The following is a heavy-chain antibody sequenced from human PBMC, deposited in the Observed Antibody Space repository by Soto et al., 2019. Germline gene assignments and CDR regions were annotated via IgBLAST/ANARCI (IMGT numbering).Heavy chain of an antibody. CDR3: ATALGIAPTREDGMAV. J-gene: IGHJ6*04. D-gene: IGHD2-21*01. CDR2: IIPILTTP. V-gene: IGHV1-69*13. Sequence: GASVKVSCKASGGTFSIYGFSWVRRAPGQGPEWIGGIIPILTTPNYAQKFQGRVTIVADESTTTVYMELSSLKFEDTAVYYSATALGIAPTREDGMAVWGKGDAVTVDS. CDR1: GGTFSIYG.